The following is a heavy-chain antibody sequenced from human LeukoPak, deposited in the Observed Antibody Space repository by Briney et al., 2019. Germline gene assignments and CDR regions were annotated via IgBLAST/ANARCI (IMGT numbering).Heavy chain of an antibody. J-gene: IGHJ4*02. CDR2: ISNNGSNK. CDR1: GFTFSSYS. Sequence: GGSLRLSCAASGFTFSSYSMHWVRQAPGKGLQWVASISNNGSNKYYADSLKGRFTIFRDNAKNTLYLQMNSLRAEDTAVYYCANDMVRGVITVSGFDYWGQGTLVTVSS. D-gene: IGHD3-10*01. V-gene: IGHV3-30*02. CDR3: ANDMVRGVITVSGFDY.